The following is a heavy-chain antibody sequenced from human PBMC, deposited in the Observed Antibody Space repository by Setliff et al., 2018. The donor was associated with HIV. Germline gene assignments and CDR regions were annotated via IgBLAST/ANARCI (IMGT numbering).Heavy chain of an antibody. CDR3: ASYSGSYYFILHY. CDR2: IIPVLGLS. CDR1: GDTFSSYA. D-gene: IGHD1-26*01. Sequence: GASVKVSCKASGDTFSSYAISWVRQAPGQGLEWMGGIIPVLGLSYYAQNFQGRVTITADESTSTAYMELSSLRSEDTAVYYCASYSGSYYFILHYWGQGTLVTVS. V-gene: IGHV1-69*10. J-gene: IGHJ4*02.